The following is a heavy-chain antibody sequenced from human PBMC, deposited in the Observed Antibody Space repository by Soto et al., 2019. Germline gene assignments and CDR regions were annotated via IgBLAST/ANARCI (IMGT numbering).Heavy chain of an antibody. J-gene: IGHJ6*02. CDR3: ARGGLWSGYSHYYYGMAV. CDR2: IIPIFGTA. CDR1: GGTFSSYA. Sequence: SVKVSCKASGGTFSSYAISWVRQAPGQGLEWMGGIIPIFGTANYAQKLQGRVRITADESTSTAYMELSSLRSEDTAVYYWARGGLWSGYSHYYYGMAVGGQGTTVTVSS. D-gene: IGHD3-3*01. V-gene: IGHV1-69*13.